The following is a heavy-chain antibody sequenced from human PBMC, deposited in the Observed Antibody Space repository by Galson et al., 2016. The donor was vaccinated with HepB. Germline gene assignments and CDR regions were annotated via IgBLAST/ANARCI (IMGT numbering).Heavy chain of an antibody. CDR2: ISSSSSYT. V-gene: IGHV3-11*06. D-gene: IGHD6-19*01. CDR1: GFTFSDYS. Sequence: SLRLSYAASGFTFSDYSMSWIRQAPGQGLEWVSYISSSSSYTNSADSLKGRFTISGDNAKNSLYLQVNSLRADDTAVYYCARGTVAGSLDYWGQGTLVIVSA. CDR3: ARGTVAGSLDY. J-gene: IGHJ4*02.